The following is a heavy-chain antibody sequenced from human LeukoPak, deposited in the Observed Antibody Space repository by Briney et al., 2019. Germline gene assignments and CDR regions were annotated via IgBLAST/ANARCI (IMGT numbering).Heavy chain of an antibody. Sequence: SVNVSCKASGGTFSSYAISWVRQAPGQGLEWMGGIIPIFGTANYAQKFQGRVTITADESTSTAYMELSSLRSEDTAVYYCARGSNDSSGFYYFDYWGQGTLVTVSS. CDR1: GGTFSSYA. CDR3: ARGSNDSSGFYYFDY. D-gene: IGHD3-22*01. V-gene: IGHV1-69*13. J-gene: IGHJ4*02. CDR2: IIPIFGTA.